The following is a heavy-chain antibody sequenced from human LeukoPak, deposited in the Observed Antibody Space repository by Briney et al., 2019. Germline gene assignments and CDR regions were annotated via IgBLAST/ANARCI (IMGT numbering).Heavy chain of an antibody. Sequence: ASVKVSCKVSGYTLTELSMHWVRQAPGKGLEWMGGFDPEDGETIYAQKFQGRVTMTEDTSTDTAYMELSSLRSEDTAVYYCATGVAVAEKRAGFDYWGQGTLVTVSS. CDR3: ATGVAVAEKRAGFDY. J-gene: IGHJ4*02. CDR1: GYTLTELS. CDR2: FDPEDGET. V-gene: IGHV1-24*01. D-gene: IGHD6-19*01.